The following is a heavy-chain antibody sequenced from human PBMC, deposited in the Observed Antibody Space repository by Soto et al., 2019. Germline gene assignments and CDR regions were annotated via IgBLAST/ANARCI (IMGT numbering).Heavy chain of an antibody. CDR1: SGSISSYY. V-gene: IGHV4-59*08. Sequence: ETLCRTCAVSSGSISSYYWSWIRQPPGKGLEWIGYIYYSGTTNYNPSLKSRVTISVDTSKNQFSLKLSSVTAADTAVYYCVRFRPAFGPWGQGTLVTVSS. CDR3: VRFRPAFGP. J-gene: IGHJ5*02. CDR2: IYYSGTT.